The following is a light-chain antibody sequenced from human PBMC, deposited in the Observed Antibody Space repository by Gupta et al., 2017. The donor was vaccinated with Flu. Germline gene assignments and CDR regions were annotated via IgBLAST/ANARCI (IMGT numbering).Light chain of an antibody. J-gene: IGKJ1*01. CDR3: QQDFTYPWT. CDR1: QNIDSW. CDR2: RAS. Sequence: DIQMTQSPSTLSASVGDRVIITCRASQNIDSWLAWYQQRPGKAPKILINRASSLESGVPSRFSGSGSGTEFTLTIRSLQPDDFTTYYCQQDFTYPWTFGQGTRVEIK. V-gene: IGKV1-5*03.